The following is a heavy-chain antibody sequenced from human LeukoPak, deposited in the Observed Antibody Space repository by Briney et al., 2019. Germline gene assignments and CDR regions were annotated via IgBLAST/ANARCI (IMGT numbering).Heavy chain of an antibody. CDR2: ISYSGST. J-gene: IGHJ6*02. D-gene: IGHD6-6*01. CDR3: AGGSSSKYYGLDV. V-gene: IGHV4-59*01. CDR1: GGSISSYY. Sequence: SETLSLTCTVSGGSISSYYWSWIRQPPGKGLEWIGYISYSGSTNYNPSLKSRVTMSVDTSMKQFSLRLSSVTAADTAVYYCAGGSSSKYYGLDVWGQGATATVSS.